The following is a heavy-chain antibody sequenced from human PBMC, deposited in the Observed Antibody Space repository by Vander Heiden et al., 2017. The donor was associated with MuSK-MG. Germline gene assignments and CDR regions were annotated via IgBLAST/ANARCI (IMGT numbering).Heavy chain of an antibody. J-gene: IGHJ4*02. CDR1: GFSFTTYW. Sequence: EVQLVQSGAEVKKPGESLKISCKVSGFSFTTYWIGWVRQMPGKGLEWMGLIFPGDSDTRYKPSFQGQVTFSADKSITTAYRQWSSLRASDTAMYYCARRVFGDDSGGYFYYFDYWGQGTMVTVSS. D-gene: IGHD3-22*01. CDR2: IFPGDSDT. V-gene: IGHV5-51*01. CDR3: ARRVFGDDSGGYFYYFDY.